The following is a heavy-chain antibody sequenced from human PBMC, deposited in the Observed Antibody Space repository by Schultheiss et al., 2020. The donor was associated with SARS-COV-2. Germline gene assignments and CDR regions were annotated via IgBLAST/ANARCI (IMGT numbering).Heavy chain of an antibody. CDR2: IYYSGST. J-gene: IGHJ4*02. Sequence: SETLSLTCTVSGGSVSSGSYYWSWIRQPPGKGLEWIGYIYYSGSTNYNPSLKSRVTISVDTSKNQFSLKLSSVTAADTAVYYCALYYYDSSGYYSIWGQGTLVTVSS. V-gene: IGHV4-61*01. CDR3: ALYYYDSSGYYSI. CDR1: GGSVSSGSYY. D-gene: IGHD3-22*01.